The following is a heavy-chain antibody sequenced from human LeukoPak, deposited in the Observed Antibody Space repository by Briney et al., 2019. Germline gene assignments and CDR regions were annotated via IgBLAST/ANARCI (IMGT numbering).Heavy chain of an antibody. D-gene: IGHD3-22*01. CDR2: ISYSGSVQ. Sequence: PGGSLRLSCAASGFTFNNLGMHWVRQAPGKGLEWVSVISYSGSVQFYADSVKGRFTISRDASKNTVHLQMNSLRVEDTAVYYCARSPRDSRDWTGTLDYWGQGALVTVSS. V-gene: IGHV3-30*03. CDR1: GFTFNNLG. J-gene: IGHJ4*02. CDR3: ARSPRDSRDWTGTLDY.